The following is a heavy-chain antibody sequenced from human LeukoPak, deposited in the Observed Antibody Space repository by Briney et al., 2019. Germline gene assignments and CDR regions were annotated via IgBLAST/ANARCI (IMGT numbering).Heavy chain of an antibody. CDR1: GGSISSGSYY. V-gene: IGHV4-61*02. CDR2: IYTSGST. J-gene: IGHJ5*02. D-gene: IGHD3-3*01. CDR3: ARVLYYDFWSGYQNWFDP. Sequence: SETLSLTCTVSGGSISSGSYYWSWIRQPAGKGLEWIGRIYTSGSTNYNPSLKSRVTISVDTSKNQFSLKLSSVTAADTAVYYCARVLYYDFWSGYQNWFDPWGQGTLVTVSS.